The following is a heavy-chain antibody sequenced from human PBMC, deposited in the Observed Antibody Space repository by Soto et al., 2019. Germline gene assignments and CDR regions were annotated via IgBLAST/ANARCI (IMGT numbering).Heavy chain of an antibody. Sequence: QVQLVQSGAEAKKPGSSVNVSCKTSGGDFKNYGLSWVRQAPGQGLEWMGGIVPALGIGKYGQTFQGRLTISADEGTSTAYMELSGLKAEDTAVYYCARDIAAKGFHTWGQGTL. J-gene: IGHJ5*02. CDR3: ARDIAAKGFHT. CDR2: IVPALGIG. CDR1: GGDFKNYG. V-gene: IGHV1-69*04. D-gene: IGHD6-25*01.